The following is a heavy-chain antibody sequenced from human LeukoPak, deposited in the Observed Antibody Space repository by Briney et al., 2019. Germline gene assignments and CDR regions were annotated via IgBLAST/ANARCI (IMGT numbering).Heavy chain of an antibody. J-gene: IGHJ4*02. Sequence: SETLSLTCAVYGGSFSGYYWSWIRQPPGKGLEWIGEINHSGSTNYNPSLKSRVTISVDTSKNQFSLKLSSVTAADTAVYYCASGRIQLWSRAFVDYWGQGTLVTVSS. D-gene: IGHD5-18*01. V-gene: IGHV4-34*01. CDR2: INHSGST. CDR3: ASGRIQLWSRAFVDY. CDR1: GGSFSGYY.